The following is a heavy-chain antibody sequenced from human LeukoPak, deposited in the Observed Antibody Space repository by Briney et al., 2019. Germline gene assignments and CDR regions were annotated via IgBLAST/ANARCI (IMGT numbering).Heavy chain of an antibody. CDR1: GYTFTNYY. J-gene: IGHJ4*02. D-gene: IGHD3-16*01. Sequence: ASVKVSCKASGYTFTNYYMHWVRQAPGQGLEWMGWINPNSGDTKSLQKFQGRVTMTRDTSINTAYMELSGLRSEDTAVYYCAGDNDSRDPPHFDYWGQGTLVTVSS. V-gene: IGHV1-2*02. CDR2: INPNSGDT. CDR3: AGDNDSRDPPHFDY.